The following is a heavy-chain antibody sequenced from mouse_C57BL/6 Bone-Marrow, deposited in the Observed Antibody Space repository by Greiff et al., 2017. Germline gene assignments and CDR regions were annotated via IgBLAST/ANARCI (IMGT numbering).Heavy chain of an antibody. Sequence: QVQLKESGPEVVRPGVSVKISCTGSGYTFADFAMPWVKQSHAKSLEWIGVIRTYNGNTHYNQKFKVKATMTVDTSSNTAYMELARLTSEDSAIYYCAREASYYYCAMDYWGQGTSVTVSA. CDR3: AREASYYYCAMDY. D-gene: IGHD2-12*01. CDR1: GYTFADFA. CDR2: IRTYNGNT. V-gene: IGHV1-67*01. J-gene: IGHJ4*01.